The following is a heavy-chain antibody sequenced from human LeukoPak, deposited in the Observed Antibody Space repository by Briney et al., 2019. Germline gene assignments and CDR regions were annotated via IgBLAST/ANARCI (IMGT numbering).Heavy chain of an antibody. Sequence: PPETLSLTCTVSGGSISSYYWGWIRQPPGKGLEWIGSIYHSGSTYYNPSLKSRVTISVDTSKNQFSLKLSSVTAADTAVYYCARVLRDYDFWSGYYYYYYMDVWGKGTTVTVSS. V-gene: IGHV4-39*07. CDR1: GGSISSYY. D-gene: IGHD3-3*01. CDR3: ARVLRDYDFWSGYYYYYYMDV. CDR2: IYHSGST. J-gene: IGHJ6*03.